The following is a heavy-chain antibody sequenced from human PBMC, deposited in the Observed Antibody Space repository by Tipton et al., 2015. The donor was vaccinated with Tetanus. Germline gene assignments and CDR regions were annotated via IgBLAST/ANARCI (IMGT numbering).Heavy chain of an antibody. J-gene: IGHJ4*02. V-gene: IGHV4-34*01. D-gene: IGHD7-27*01. CDR1: GGSFSGYY. Sequence: TLSLTCAVYGGSFSGYYWSWIRQPPGKGLEWIGEINHSGSTNYNPSLKSRVTISVDTSKNQFSLKLSSVTAAGTAVYYCARGRYLLGMKRYYFDYWGQGTLVTVSS. CDR2: INHSGST. CDR3: ARGRYLLGMKRYYFDY.